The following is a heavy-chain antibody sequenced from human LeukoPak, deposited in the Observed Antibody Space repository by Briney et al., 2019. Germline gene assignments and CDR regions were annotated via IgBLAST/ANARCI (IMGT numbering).Heavy chain of an antibody. CDR3: ARDDRDKYAAVY. J-gene: IGHJ4*02. V-gene: IGHV3-21*01. Sequence: GGSLRLSCAASGFTFSTYSMNWVRQAPGKGLEWVSSISSSSTYIYYADSVKGRFTISRDNAKKSLYLQMNSLRAEDTAVYYCARDDRDKYAAVYWGQGTLVTVSS. CDR1: GFTFSTYS. D-gene: IGHD2-2*01. CDR2: ISSSSTYI.